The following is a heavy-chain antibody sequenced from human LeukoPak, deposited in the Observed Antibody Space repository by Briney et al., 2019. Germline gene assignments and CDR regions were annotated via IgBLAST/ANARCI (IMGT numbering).Heavy chain of an antibody. CDR2: INHSGST. CDR3: ARVHGDYGDY. Sequence: SETLSLTCAVYGGSFSGYYWSWIRQPPGKGLEWIGEINHSGSTNYNPSLKSRVTISVDTSKNQFSLKLSSVTAADTAVYYCARVHGDYGDYWGQGTLVTVSS. V-gene: IGHV4-34*01. D-gene: IGHD4-17*01. J-gene: IGHJ4*02. CDR1: GGSFSGYY.